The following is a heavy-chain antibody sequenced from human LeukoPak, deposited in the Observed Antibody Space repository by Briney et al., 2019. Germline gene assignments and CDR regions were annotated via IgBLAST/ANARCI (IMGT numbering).Heavy chain of an antibody. V-gene: IGHV4-39*01. J-gene: IGHJ5*02. Sequence: SETLSLTCTVSGGSISSSSYYWGWIRQPPGKGLEWIGSIYYSGSTYYNPSLKSRVTISVDTSKNQCSLKLSSVTAADTAVYYCARLLLWFGELLEDYNWFDPWGQGTLVTVSS. CDR2: IYYSGST. D-gene: IGHD3-10*01. CDR1: GGSISSSSYY. CDR3: ARLLLWFGELLEDYNWFDP.